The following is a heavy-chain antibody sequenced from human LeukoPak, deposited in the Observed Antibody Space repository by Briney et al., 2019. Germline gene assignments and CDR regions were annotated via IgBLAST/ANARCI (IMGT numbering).Heavy chain of an antibody. CDR1: GFTFSSYA. D-gene: IGHD6-19*01. CDR3: AAALTGTRGRFDY. Sequence: GGSLRLSCETSGFTFSSYAMNWVRQAPGRGLEWVSGISGSGDATYYADSVKGRFTISRDNSKNTPYLQMSSLRADDTAVYYCAAALTGTRGRFDYWGQGTLVTVSS. J-gene: IGHJ4*02. CDR2: ISGSGDAT. V-gene: IGHV3-23*01.